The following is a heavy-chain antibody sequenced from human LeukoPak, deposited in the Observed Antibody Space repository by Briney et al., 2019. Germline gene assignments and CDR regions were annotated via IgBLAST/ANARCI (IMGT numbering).Heavy chain of an antibody. CDR1: GGSFSGYY. Sequence: SETLSLTCAVYGGSFSGYYWSWIRQPPGKGLEWIGEINHSGSTNYNPSLKSRVTISVDTSKNQFSLKLSSVTAADTAVHYCARVGRPWPPFDPWGQGTLVAVSS. CDR2: INHSGST. D-gene: IGHD1-26*01. CDR3: ARVGRPWPPFDP. V-gene: IGHV4-34*01. J-gene: IGHJ5*02.